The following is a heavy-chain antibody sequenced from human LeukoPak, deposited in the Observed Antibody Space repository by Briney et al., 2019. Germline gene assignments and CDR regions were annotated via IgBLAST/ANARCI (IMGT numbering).Heavy chain of an antibody. CDR1: GYTFTNYG. V-gene: IGHV1-18*01. D-gene: IGHD3-10*01. CDR3: ARWGSGSYYNWLNYYYYYMDV. Sequence: ASVKVSCKASGYTFTNYGISWVRQAPGQGLEWMGWISAYNGNTHYAQNLQGRVTMTTDTSTSTAYMELKSLRSDDTAVYYCARWGSGSYYNWLNYYYYYMDVWGKGTTVTISS. J-gene: IGHJ6*03. CDR2: ISAYNGNT.